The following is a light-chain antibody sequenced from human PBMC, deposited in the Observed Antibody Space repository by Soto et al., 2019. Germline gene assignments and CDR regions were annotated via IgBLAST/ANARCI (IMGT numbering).Light chain of an antibody. Sequence: DIQLTQSPSFLSASVGDRVTITCRASQGISSYLAWYQQKPGKAPKLLIYAASTLQSRVPSRFSGSGSGTEFTLTISSLQPEDFATYYCQQLNSYPLITFGQGTRLEIK. J-gene: IGKJ5*01. CDR3: QQLNSYPLIT. CDR1: QGISSY. V-gene: IGKV1-9*01. CDR2: AAS.